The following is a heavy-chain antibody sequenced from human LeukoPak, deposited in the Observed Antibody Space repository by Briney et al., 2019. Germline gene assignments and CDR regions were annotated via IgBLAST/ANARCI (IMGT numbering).Heavy chain of an antibody. Sequence: PGGSLRLSCAASGLTVSSNYMSWVRHAPGGGLEWVSVIYSGGSTYYADSVKGRLTISRHNSKNTLYLQMNSLRAEDTAVYYCAREGYCSSTSCYRDAFDIWGQGTMVTVSS. CDR2: IYSGGST. CDR1: GLTVSSNY. D-gene: IGHD2-2*01. J-gene: IGHJ3*02. V-gene: IGHV3-53*04. CDR3: AREGYCSSTSCYRDAFDI.